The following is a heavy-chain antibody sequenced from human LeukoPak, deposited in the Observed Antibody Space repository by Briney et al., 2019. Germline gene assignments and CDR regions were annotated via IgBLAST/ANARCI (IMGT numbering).Heavy chain of an antibody. CDR1: GFSFSSYA. J-gene: IGHJ4*02. Sequence: GGSLRLSCAASGFSFSSYAMDWVRQAPGKGLEWVSGITGSGGSTYYADPVKGRFTISRDNSKNTLYVQMNSLRAEDTAVYYCVRSRYCSSSICYAGHGGEGTLVPVSS. V-gene: IGHV3-23*01. CDR2: ITGSGGST. CDR3: VRSRYCSSSICYAGH. D-gene: IGHD2-2*01.